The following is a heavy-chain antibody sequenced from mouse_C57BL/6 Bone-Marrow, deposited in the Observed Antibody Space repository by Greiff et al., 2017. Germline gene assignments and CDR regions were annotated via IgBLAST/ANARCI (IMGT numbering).Heavy chain of an antibody. CDR1: GYTFTDYY. V-gene: IGHV1-76*01. D-gene: IGHD1-1*01. J-gene: IGHJ1*03. CDR2: IYPGSGNT. CDR3: ARFYYYGSSPHWYFDV. Sequence: QVQLQQSGAELVRPGASVKLSCKASGYTFTDYYIHWVKQRPGQGLEWIARIYPGSGNTYYNEKFKGKATLTAEKSSSTAYMQLSSLTSEDSAVYFCARFYYYGSSPHWYFDVWGTGTTVTVSS.